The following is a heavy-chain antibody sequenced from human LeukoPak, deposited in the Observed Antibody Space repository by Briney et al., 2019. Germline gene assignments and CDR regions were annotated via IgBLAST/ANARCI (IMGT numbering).Heavy chain of an antibody. D-gene: IGHD4-17*01. CDR3: AREGADSTVTTSDAFDI. CDR2: INPNSGGT. CDR1: GYTFTSYD. V-gene: IGHV1-2*02. J-gene: IGHJ3*02. Sequence: ASVKVSCKASGYTFTSYDINWVRQAPGQGLEWMGWINPNSGGTNYAQKFQGRVTMTRDTSISTAYMELSRLRSDDTAVYYCAREGADSTVTTSDAFDIWGQGTMVTVSS.